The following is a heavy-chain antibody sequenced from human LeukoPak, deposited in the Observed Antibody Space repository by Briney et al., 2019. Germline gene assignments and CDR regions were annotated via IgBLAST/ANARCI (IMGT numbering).Heavy chain of an antibody. Sequence: PGGSLRLSCTASGFTFGDYAMSWVRQAPGKGLEWVGFIRSKTYGGTTEYAASVKGRFTISRDDSKSIAYLQMNSLKTEDTAVYYCTREGDGPGDYWGKGTLVTVSS. V-gene: IGHV3-49*04. CDR1: GFTFGDYA. J-gene: IGHJ4*02. CDR3: TREGDGPGDY. D-gene: IGHD3-16*01. CDR2: IRSKTYGGTT.